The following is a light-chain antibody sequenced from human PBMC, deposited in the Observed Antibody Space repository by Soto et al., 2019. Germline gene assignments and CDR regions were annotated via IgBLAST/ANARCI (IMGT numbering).Light chain of an antibody. J-gene: IGLJ1*01. CDR3: SSYTNINTRACV. Sequence: QSVLAQPACVSVSPGQSITISCTGTSGDIGSYNRVSWYQQHPGKAPKLIIYEVTDRPSGVSNRFSGSKSGNTASLTISGLQAEDEAEYYCSSYTNINTRACVFGTGAKVTVL. CDR2: EVT. CDR1: SGDIGSYNR. V-gene: IGLV2-14*01.